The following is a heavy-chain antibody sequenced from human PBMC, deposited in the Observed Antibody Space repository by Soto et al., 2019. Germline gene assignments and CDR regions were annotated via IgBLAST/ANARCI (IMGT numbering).Heavy chain of an antibody. CDR3: ARASLLWFGEPDGTMYYYGMDV. V-gene: IGHV4-31*03. J-gene: IGHJ6*02. CDR1: GGSISSGGYY. Sequence: SETLSLTCTVSGGSISSGGYYWSWIRQHPGKGLEWIGYIYYSGNTYYNPSLKGRVTISVDTFKNQFSLKLSSVTAADTAVYYCARASLLWFGEPDGTMYYYGMDVWGQGTTVTVSS. CDR2: IYYSGNT. D-gene: IGHD3-10*01.